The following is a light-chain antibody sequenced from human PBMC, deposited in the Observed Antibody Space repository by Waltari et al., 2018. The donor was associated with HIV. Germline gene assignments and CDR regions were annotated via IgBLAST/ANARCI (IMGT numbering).Light chain of an antibody. CDR1: QSVDRNY. V-gene: IGKV3-20*01. CDR2: GAF. CDR3: QQYGSSPET. J-gene: IGKJ1*01. Sequence: EIVFTQSPRTLSLSPGEGAPLSCRASQSVDRNYLPWYQQKPNQAPRILMYGAFSRAPGILDRFSGSGSETDFTLSISRLEPEDFAVYYCQQYGSSPETFGQGTKVEIK.